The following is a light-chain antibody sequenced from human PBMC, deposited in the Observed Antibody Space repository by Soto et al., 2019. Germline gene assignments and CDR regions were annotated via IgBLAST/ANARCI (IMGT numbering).Light chain of an antibody. Sequence: DIQMTQSPSSLSASVGDRVTITFRASQIISTYLNWYQQKPGKAPNLLIYDASSLQSGVPSRFSGSGSGTDFTLTISSLQPEDFATYYCQQSYTTWTFGQGTKVDIK. CDR2: DAS. J-gene: IGKJ1*01. CDR3: QQSYTTWT. V-gene: IGKV1-39*01. CDR1: QIISTY.